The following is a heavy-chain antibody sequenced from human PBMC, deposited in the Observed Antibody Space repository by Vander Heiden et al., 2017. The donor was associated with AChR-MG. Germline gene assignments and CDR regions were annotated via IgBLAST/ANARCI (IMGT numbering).Heavy chain of an antibody. CDR3: ARMGYCSSTSCHPYFDY. D-gene: IGHD2-2*01. CDR2: IYHSGST. J-gene: IGHJ4*02. V-gene: IGHV4-30-2*01. CDR1: GGSISSGGYS. Sequence: QLQLQESGSGLVKPSQTLSLTCAVSGGSISSGGYSWSWIRQPPGKGLEWIGYIYHSGSTYYNPSLKSRVTISVDRSKNQFSLKLSSVTAADTAVYYCARMGYCSSTSCHPYFDYWGQGTLVTVSS.